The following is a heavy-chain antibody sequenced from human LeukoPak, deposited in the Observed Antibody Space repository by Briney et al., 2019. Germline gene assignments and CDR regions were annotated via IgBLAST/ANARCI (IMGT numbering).Heavy chain of an antibody. CDR1: GYTFTDYY. V-gene: IGHV1-2*02. J-gene: IGHJ3*02. D-gene: IGHD6-19*01. Sequence: VASVKVSCKASGYTFTDYYMHWVRQAPGEGLEWMGWINPNSGGTKYAQKFQGRVTMTRDTSINTAYMEVRRLTSDDTAVYYCARERGTLAVAGDAVDIWGQGTMVTVSS. CDR3: ARERGTLAVAGDAVDI. CDR2: INPNSGGT.